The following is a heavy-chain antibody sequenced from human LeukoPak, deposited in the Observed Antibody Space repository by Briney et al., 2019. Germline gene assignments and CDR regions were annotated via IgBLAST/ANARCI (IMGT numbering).Heavy chain of an antibody. CDR2: IYTSGST. D-gene: IGHD3-10*01. Sequence: SETLSLTCAVYGGSFSGYYWSWIRQPAGKGLEWIGRIYTSGSTNYNPSLKSRVTISVDTSKNQFSLKLSSVTAADTAVYYCARDSSREYYGSGSYLDLFDYWGQGTLVTVSS. CDR1: GGSFSGYY. V-gene: IGHV4-4*07. CDR3: ARDSSREYYGSGSYLDLFDY. J-gene: IGHJ4*02.